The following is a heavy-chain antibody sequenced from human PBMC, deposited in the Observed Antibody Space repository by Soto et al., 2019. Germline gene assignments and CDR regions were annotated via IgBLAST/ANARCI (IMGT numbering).Heavy chain of an antibody. CDR1: GGSVSSGSYY. V-gene: IGHV4-61*01. CDR3: ARDRNYDILTGYYHDYYYGMDV. Sequence: SETLSLTCTVSGGSVSSGSYYWSWIRQPPGKGLEWIGYIYYSGSTNYNPSLKSRVTISVDTSKNQFSLKLSSVTAADTAVYYCARDRNYDILTGYYHDYYYGMDVWGQGTTVTVSS. D-gene: IGHD3-9*01. CDR2: IYYSGST. J-gene: IGHJ6*02.